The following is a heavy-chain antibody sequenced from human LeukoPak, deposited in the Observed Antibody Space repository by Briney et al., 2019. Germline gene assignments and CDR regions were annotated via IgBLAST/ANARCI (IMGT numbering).Heavy chain of an antibody. D-gene: IGHD3-16*01. CDR3: AGDTPPGGDYYFDY. Sequence: GGSLRLSCAASGFSFSTYGMHWVRQAPGKGLEWVALIWYAGTNTYYADSVKGRFTISRDNSKNTLYLQMNSLRAEDTAVYYCAGDTPPGGDYYFDYWGQGTLVIVSS. V-gene: IGHV3-33*01. CDR1: GFSFSTYG. J-gene: IGHJ4*02. CDR2: IWYAGTNT.